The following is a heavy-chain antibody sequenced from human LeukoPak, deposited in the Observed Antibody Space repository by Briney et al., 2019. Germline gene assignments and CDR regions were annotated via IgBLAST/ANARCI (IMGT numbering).Heavy chain of an antibody. CDR2: ISGSGGST. J-gene: IGHJ4*02. D-gene: IGHD3-3*01. CDR1: GFTFSSYA. V-gene: IGHV3-23*01. CDR3: AGYYDFWSGYPVY. Sequence: PGGSLRLSCAASGFTFSSYAMSWVRHAPGKWLEWVSAISGSGGSTYYADSVKGRFTISRDNSKNTLYLQMNSLRAEDTAVYYCAGYYDFWSGYPVYWGQGTPVTVSS.